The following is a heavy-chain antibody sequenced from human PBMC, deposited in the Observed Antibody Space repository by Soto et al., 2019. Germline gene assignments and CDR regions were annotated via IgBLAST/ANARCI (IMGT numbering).Heavy chain of an antibody. Sequence: QVQLVQSGAEVKKPGASVKVSCKASGYTFTTYGMSWVRQSPGQGLDWMGWISTYNGNTKYAERLQGRVTMTTDTTTRTAYMELRSLRSDETAVYYCTRGPTDYYDNSGDYFLDYWGQGTLVTVSS. CDR1: GYTFTTYG. CDR3: TRGPTDYYDNSGDYFLDY. D-gene: IGHD3-22*01. J-gene: IGHJ4*02. V-gene: IGHV1-18*01. CDR2: ISTYNGNT.